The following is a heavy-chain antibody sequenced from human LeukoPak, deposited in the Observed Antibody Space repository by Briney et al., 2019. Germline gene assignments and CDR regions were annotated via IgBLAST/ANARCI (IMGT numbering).Heavy chain of an antibody. V-gene: IGHV3-21*06. CDR2: ISSTSRYK. D-gene: IGHD4/OR15-4a*01. CDR1: GFTFSTYT. CDR3: ARGPMTIISI. J-gene: IGHJ4*02. Sequence: PGGSLRLSCAASGFTFSTYTMNWVRQAPGKGLEWVACISSTSRYKYYADSVKGRFTISRDNAKSSLSLEMNSLRVEDTAVYYCARGPMTIISIGGQGTLVTVSS.